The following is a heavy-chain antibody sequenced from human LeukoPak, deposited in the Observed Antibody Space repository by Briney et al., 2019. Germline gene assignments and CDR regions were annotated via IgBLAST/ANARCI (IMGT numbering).Heavy chain of an antibody. J-gene: IGHJ5*02. D-gene: IGHD6-19*01. CDR2: ISWDGGST. CDR1: GFTFDDYA. V-gene: IGHV3-43D*03. Sequence: GGSLRLSCAASGFTFDDYAMHWVRQAPGKGLEWVSLISWDGGSTYYADSVKGRFTISRDNSKNSLYLQMNSLRAEDTALYYCAKDLTPIAVASSGFDPWGQGTLVTVSS. CDR3: AKDLTPIAVASSGFDP.